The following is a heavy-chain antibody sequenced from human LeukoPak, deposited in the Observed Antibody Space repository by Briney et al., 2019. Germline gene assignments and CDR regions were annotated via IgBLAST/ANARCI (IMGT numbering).Heavy chain of an antibody. Sequence: HAGGSLRLSCAASGFTFSSYWMSWVRQAPGKGLEWVANIKQDGSEKYYVDSVKGRFTISRDNAKSSLYLQMNSLRAEDTAVYYCARDAELYSSSWSCFDYWGQGTLVTVSS. CDR2: IKQDGSEK. CDR3: ARDAELYSSSWSCFDY. CDR1: GFTFSSYW. J-gene: IGHJ4*02. V-gene: IGHV3-7*01. D-gene: IGHD6-13*01.